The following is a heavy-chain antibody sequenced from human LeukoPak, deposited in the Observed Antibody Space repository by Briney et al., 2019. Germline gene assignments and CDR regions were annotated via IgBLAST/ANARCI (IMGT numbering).Heavy chain of an antibody. J-gene: IGHJ5*02. V-gene: IGHV4-59*08. D-gene: IGHD3-3*01. CDR2: IYYSGST. CDR1: GGSISSYY. Sequence: SETLSLTCTVSGGSISSYYWSWIRQPPGKGLEWIGYIYYSGSTNYNPSLKSRVTIPVDTSKNQFSLKLSSVTAADTAVYYCARLEQYYDFWSGYFRVGWFDPWGQGTLVTVSS. CDR3: ARLEQYYDFWSGYFRVGWFDP.